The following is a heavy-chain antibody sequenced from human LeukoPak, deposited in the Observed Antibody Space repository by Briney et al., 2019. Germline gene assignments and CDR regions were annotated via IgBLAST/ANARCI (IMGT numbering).Heavy chain of an antibody. CDR3: AREGAESDYVWGSYRPNWFDP. CDR2: INPNSGGT. CDR1: GYTSTGYY. V-gene: IGHV1-2*02. D-gene: IGHD3-16*02. J-gene: IGHJ5*02. Sequence: WASVKVSCKASGYTSTGYYMHWVRQAPGQGLEWMGWINPNSGGTNYAQKFQGRVTMTRDTSISTAYMELSRLRSDDTAVYYCAREGAESDYVWGSYRPNWFDPWGQGTLVTVSS.